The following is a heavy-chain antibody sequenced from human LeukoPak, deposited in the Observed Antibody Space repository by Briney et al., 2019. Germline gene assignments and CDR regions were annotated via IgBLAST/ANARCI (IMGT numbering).Heavy chain of an antibody. CDR3: ARGISNVAGRENFDN. CDR1: GFTFSSYE. Sequence: GGSLRLSCAASGFTFSSYEMNWVRQAPGKGLEWVPYISSSGSTIYYADSVKGRFTISRDNAKNSLYLQVNSLRAEDTAVYFCARGISNVAGRENFDNWGQGTLVTVSS. J-gene: IGHJ4*02. V-gene: IGHV3-48*03. CDR2: ISSSGSTI. D-gene: IGHD6-19*01.